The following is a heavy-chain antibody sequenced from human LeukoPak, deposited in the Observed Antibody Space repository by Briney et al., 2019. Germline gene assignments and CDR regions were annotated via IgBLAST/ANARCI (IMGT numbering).Heavy chain of an antibody. CDR3: ARLDRADYSTSPVPYYNYYMNA. D-gene: IGHD6-13*01. V-gene: IGHV3-30*02. J-gene: IGHJ6*03. CDR1: GFTFSSYG. Sequence: PGGSLRLSCAASGFTFSSYGMHWVRQAPGKGLEWVAFIRYVGSNKYYADSVKGRFTISRDNAQYLAYLQMNSLRAEDTAVYYCARLDRADYSTSPVPYYNYYMNAWDKGTTVIVSS. CDR2: IRYVGSNK.